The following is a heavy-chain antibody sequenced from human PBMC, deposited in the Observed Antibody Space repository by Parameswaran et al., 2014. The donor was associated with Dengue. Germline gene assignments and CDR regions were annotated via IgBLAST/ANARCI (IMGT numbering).Heavy chain of an antibody. CDR2: IYWNDDK. J-gene: IGHJ4*02. CDR3: AHRPGGQYCSGGSCYYFDY. V-gene: IGHV2-5*01. D-gene: IGHD2-15*01. Sequence: WIRQPPGKALEWLALIYWNDDKRYSPSLKSRLTITKDTSKNQVVLTMTNMDPVDTATYYCAHRPGGQYCSGGSCYYFDYWGQGTLVTVSS.